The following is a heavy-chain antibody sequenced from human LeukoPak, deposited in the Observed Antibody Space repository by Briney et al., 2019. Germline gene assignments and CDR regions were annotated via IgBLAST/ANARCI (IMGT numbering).Heavy chain of an antibody. J-gene: IGHJ4*02. CDR1: GFTFSSYA. CDR3: AKGARITMIVVVIPPFDY. D-gene: IGHD3-22*01. V-gene: IGHV3-23*01. CDR2: ISGSGGST. Sequence: GGSLRLSCAASGFTFSSYAMSWVRQAPGKGLEGVSAISGSGGSTYYADSVKGRFTISRDNSKNTLYLRMNSLRAEDTAVYYCAKGARITMIVVVIPPFDYWGQGTLVTVSS.